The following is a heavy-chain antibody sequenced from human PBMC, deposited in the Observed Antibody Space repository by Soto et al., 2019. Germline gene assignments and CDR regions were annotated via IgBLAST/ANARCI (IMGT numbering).Heavy chain of an antibody. V-gene: IGHV1-69*13. D-gene: IGHD3-22*01. J-gene: IGHJ2*01. CDR2: IIPIFGTA. CDR1: GGTFSSYA. CDR3: ARGGYYDSSGYSPPSWYFDL. Sequence: WASVKVSCKASGGTFSSYAISWVRQAPGQGLEWMGGIIPIFGTANYAQKFQGRVTITADESTSTAYMELSSLRSEDTAVYYCARGGYYDSSGYSPPSWYFDLWGRGTLVTVSS.